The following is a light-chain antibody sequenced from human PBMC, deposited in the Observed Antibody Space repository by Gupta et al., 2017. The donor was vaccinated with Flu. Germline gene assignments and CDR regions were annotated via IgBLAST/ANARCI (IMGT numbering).Light chain of an antibody. CDR2: ENN. V-gene: IGLV1-51*02. CDR1: SSNIGNND. J-gene: IGLJ3*02. Sequence: SLLPQPPSAAAAPGQEVTLSCSGSSSNIGNNDVAWYQQLPGTAPKLLIYENNKRPSGIPDRFSGSKSGTSATLGITGVQAGDEADYYCGAWDSRCNVDVFGGGTKLTVL. CDR3: GAWDSRCNVDV.